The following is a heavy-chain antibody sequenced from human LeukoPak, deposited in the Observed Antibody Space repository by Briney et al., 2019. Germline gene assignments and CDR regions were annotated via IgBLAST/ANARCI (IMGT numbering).Heavy chain of an antibody. CDR2: IKSKADGETT. D-gene: IGHD4/OR15-4a*01. CDR3: AIDEPNYAPYDFDY. CDR1: RFTFSNAW. J-gene: IGHJ4*02. V-gene: IGHV3-15*01. Sequence: GGSLRLSCAASRFTFSNAWMNWVRQAPGKGLEWVGRIKSKADGETTDYSAPVKGRFTISRDDSNNMVYLQMNSLKIEDTAVYYCAIDEPNYAPYDFDYWGQGTLVTVSS.